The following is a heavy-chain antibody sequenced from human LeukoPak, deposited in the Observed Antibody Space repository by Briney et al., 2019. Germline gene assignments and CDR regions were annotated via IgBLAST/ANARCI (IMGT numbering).Heavy chain of an antibody. V-gene: IGHV4-34*01. CDR1: GGSFSGYY. Sequence: PSETLSLTCAVYGGSFSGYYWSWIRQPPGKGLEWIGEINHSGSTNYNPSLKSRVTISVDTSKNQFSLKLSSVTAADTAVYYCARGRRDGYNYRAGNYSDYWGQGTLVTVSS. J-gene: IGHJ4*02. CDR2: INHSGST. D-gene: IGHD5-24*01. CDR3: ARGRRDGYNYRAGNYSDY.